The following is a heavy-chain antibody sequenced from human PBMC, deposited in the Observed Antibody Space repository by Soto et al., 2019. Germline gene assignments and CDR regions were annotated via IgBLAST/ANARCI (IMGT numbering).Heavy chain of an antibody. J-gene: IGHJ4*02. CDR1: GGTISSFA. CDR2: IIPFDGTT. CDR3: ARSFPKSRRGGVAFDY. Sequence: QVQLVQSGAEVKKPGSSVKVSCTTSGGTISSFAIHWVRQAPGQGLEGMGGIIPFDGTTNYAEKFQGRVTITANAATSPAYMALSSLRADDTAVYDYARSFPKSRRGGVAFDYWGQGTLLTVSP. D-gene: IGHD1-26*01. V-gene: IGHV1-69*01.